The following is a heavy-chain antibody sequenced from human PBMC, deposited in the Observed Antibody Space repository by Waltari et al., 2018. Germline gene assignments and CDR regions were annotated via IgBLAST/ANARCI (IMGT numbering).Heavy chain of an antibody. Sequence: QVQLVESGGGVVQPGRSLRLSCAASGFTFSSYGMPWVRQAPGKGLEWVAVISYDGSNKYYADSVKGRFTISRDNSKNTLYLQMNSLRAEDTAVYYCAKDPTDLTGSIDYWGQGTLVTVSS. CDR2: ISYDGSNK. V-gene: IGHV3-30*18. CDR3: AKDPTDLTGSIDY. J-gene: IGHJ4*02. CDR1: GFTFSSYG. D-gene: IGHD1-20*01.